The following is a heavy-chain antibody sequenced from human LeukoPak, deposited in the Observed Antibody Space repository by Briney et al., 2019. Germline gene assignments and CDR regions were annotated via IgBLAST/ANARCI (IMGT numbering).Heavy chain of an antibody. CDR2: ISSSGSTI. CDR3: AREEEMATNTDY. J-gene: IGHJ4*02. V-gene: IGHV3-11*04. Sequence: GGSLRLSCAASGFTFSDYYMSWIRQAPGKGLEWVSYISSSGSTIYYADSVKGRFTISRDNPKNTLYLHMHSLRADDTAVYYCAREEEMATNTDYWGQGTLVTVSS. CDR1: GFTFSDYY. D-gene: IGHD5-24*01.